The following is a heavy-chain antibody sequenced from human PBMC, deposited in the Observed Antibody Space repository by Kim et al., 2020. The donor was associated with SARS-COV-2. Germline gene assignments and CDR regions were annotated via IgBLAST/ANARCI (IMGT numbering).Heavy chain of an antibody. Sequence: SVKVSCKASGGTFSSYAISWVRQAPGQGLEWMGGIIPIFGTANYAQKFQGRVTITADESTSTAYMELSSLRSEDTAVYYCARDPGLSSRDGYNYRTAYYYYSYGMDVWGQGTTVTVSS. CDR2: IIPIFGTA. CDR3: ARDPGLSSRDGYNYRTAYYYYSYGMDV. CDR1: GGTFSSYA. D-gene: IGHD5-12*01. J-gene: IGHJ6*02. V-gene: IGHV1-69*13.